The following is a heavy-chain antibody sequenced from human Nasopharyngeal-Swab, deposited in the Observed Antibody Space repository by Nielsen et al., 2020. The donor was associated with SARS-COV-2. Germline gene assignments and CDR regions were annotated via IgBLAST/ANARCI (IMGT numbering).Heavy chain of an antibody. Sequence: SETLSLTCTVSGGSISSYYWSWIRQPSGKGLEWIGYIYYSGSTNYNPSLKSRVTISVDTSKNQFSLKLSSVTAADTAAYYCARDSTPVYYYYYMDVWGKGTTVTVSS. D-gene: IGHD2-15*01. CDR3: ARDSTPVYYYYYMDV. CDR2: IYYSGST. V-gene: IGHV4-59*01. J-gene: IGHJ6*03. CDR1: GGSISSYY.